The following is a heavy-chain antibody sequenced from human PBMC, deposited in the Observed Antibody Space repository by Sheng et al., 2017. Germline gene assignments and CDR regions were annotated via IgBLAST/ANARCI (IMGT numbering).Heavy chain of an antibody. CDR2: IYRSGST. J-gene: IGHJ4*02. CDR3: ARDEQLVGNFDY. Sequence: QVQLQESGPGLVKPSETLSLICAVSGYSISSGFYWGWVRQPPGKGLEWIGSIYRSGSTYSNPSLKSRVTISVDTSKNQFSLKLTSVTAADTAVYYCARDEQLVGNFDYWGQGNPGHRLL. CDR1: GYSISSGFY. D-gene: IGHD6-13*01. V-gene: IGHV4-38-2*02.